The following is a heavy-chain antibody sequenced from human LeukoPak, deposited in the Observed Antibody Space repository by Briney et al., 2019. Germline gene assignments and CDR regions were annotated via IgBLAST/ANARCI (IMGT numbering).Heavy chain of an antibody. V-gene: IGHV4-39*01. CDR3: ARLDYSSCVTS. Sequence: SETLSLTCTVSGGSISSTSYYWGWIRQPPEKGLECIGSIYCTGNTYYNVSLKSRVTISVDTSKNQFSLKLSSVTAADTAVYYCARLDYSSCVTSWGQGTLVTVSS. CDR1: GGSISSTSYY. D-gene: IGHD6-6*01. CDR2: IYCTGNT. J-gene: IGHJ4*02.